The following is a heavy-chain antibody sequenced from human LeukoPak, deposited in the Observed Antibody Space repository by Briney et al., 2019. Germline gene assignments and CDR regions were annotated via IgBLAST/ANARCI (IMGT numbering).Heavy chain of an antibody. V-gene: IGHV3-74*01. CDR1: GFTFSRFW. D-gene: IGHD1-26*01. CDR3: ATDQSIAGPTTADY. CDR2: INTDGSNT. J-gene: IGHJ4*01. Sequence: PGGSLRLSCATSGFTFSRFWMHWVRQAPGEGLVWVSRINTDGSNTIYADSVEGRFTISRDNAKSTLYLQMNSLRAEDTAVYFCATDQSIAGPTTADYWGQGTLVTVSS.